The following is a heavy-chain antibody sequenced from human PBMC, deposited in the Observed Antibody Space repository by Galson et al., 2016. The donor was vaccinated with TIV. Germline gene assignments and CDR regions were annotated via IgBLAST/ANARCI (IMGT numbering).Heavy chain of an antibody. J-gene: IGHJ5*02. CDR1: GYSFTTYA. Sequence: SVKVSCKASGYSFTTYAMHRVRQAPGQRLEWMGWINAGNGNTKYSQKFQGRVTITRDTFASTAYMELNSLTSADTAVYYCARPPYCGGDCYKYDRWGQGTLVTVSS. V-gene: IGHV1-3*01. CDR2: INAGNGNT. D-gene: IGHD2-21*01. CDR3: ARPPYCGGDCYKYDR.